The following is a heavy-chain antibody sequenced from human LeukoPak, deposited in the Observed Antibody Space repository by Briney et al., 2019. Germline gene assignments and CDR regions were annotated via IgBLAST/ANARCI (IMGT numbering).Heavy chain of an antibody. CDR3: VRTTAGRLLDN. J-gene: IGHJ4*02. V-gene: IGHV3-43*02. D-gene: IGHD6-6*01. Sequence: QPGGSLRLSCAASGFTFDDYAMHWVRQAPGKGPEWVSLISGDGGSTYYADSVEGRFTISRDNAKNTLYLQMNSLRAEDTAVYYCVRTTAGRLLDNWGQGTLVTVSS. CDR2: ISGDGGST. CDR1: GFTFDDYA.